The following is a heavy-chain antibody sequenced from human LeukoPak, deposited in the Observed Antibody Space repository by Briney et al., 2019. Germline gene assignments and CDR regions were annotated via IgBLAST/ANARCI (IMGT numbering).Heavy chain of an antibody. CDR3: TTDLYTANGAYYYYYGMDV. J-gene: IGHJ6*02. D-gene: IGHD5-18*01. Sequence: GGSLRLSCAASGFTFSNAWMSWVRQAPGRGREWVGRIKRKTEGGTTDYAAPVKGRFTISRDDSKNTLYLQMNSLKTEDTAVYYCTTDLYTANGAYYYYYGMDVWGQGTTVTVSS. V-gene: IGHV3-15*01. CDR2: IKRKTEGGTT. CDR1: GFTFSNAW.